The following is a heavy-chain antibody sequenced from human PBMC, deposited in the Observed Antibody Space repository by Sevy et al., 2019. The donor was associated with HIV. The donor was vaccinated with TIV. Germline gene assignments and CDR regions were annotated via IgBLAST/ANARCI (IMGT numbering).Heavy chain of an antibody. CDR3: ARDKMGNTDNYFDY. V-gene: IGHV1-18*01. CDR1: GYSFTTYG. Sequence: ASVKVSCKASGYSFTTYGISWVRQAPGQGLEWMGWISGYNGKTNHAQKLQGRVTMTTDTSTSTAYLELRGLRSDDTAVYYCARDKMGNTDNYFDYWGQGTLVTVSS. D-gene: IGHD7-27*01. CDR2: ISGYNGKT. J-gene: IGHJ4*02.